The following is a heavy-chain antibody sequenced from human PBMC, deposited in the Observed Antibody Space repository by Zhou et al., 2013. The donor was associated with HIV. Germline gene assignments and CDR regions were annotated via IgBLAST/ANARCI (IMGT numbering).Heavy chain of an antibody. Sequence: QVQLVQSGAEVKQPGASVKVSCKASGYTFSGYGISWVRQAPGQGLEWMGWISPYFGNTQYAQNFQGRVVMTTDTSTNTAHMELRRLTSDDTAVYFCARSGYGRPADYWGQGTLVTVSS. CDR3: ARSGYGRPADY. D-gene: IGHD2-15*01. CDR2: ISPYFGNT. J-gene: IGHJ4*02. V-gene: IGHV1-18*01. CDR1: GYTFSGYG.